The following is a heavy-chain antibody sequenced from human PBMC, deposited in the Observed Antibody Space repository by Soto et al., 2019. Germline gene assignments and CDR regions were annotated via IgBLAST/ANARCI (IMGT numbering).Heavy chain of an antibody. CDR2: IKSKTDGGTT. CDR3: TTDTGTLTDDAFDI. CDR1: GFTFSNAW. Sequence: GGSLRLSCAASGFTFSNAWMSWVRQAPGKGLEWVVRIKSKTDGGTTDYAAPVKGRFTISRDDSKNTLYMQMNSLKTEDPAVYYCTTDTGTLTDDAFDIWGQGTMVTVSS. V-gene: IGHV3-15*01. J-gene: IGHJ3*02. D-gene: IGHD1-7*01.